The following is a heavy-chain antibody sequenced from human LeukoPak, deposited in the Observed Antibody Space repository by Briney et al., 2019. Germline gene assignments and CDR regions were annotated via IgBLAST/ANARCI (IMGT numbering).Heavy chain of an antibody. Sequence: SETLSLTCAVYGGSFSNYYWSWIRQPPGEGLEWIGEIYHSGSTNHNPSLKSRVNISVDTSKNQLSLKLSSVTAADTAVYYCARGGYPYYYGMDVWGQGTTVTVSS. CDR3: ARGGYPYYYGMDV. D-gene: IGHD5-18*01. J-gene: IGHJ6*02. CDR2: IYHSGST. CDR1: GGSFSNYY. V-gene: IGHV4-34*01.